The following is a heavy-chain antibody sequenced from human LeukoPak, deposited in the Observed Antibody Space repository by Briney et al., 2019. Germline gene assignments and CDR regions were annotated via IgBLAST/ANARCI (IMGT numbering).Heavy chain of an antibody. CDR3: AREVLTQAIYSGYNAFEI. CDR1: GFTFDDYA. V-gene: IGHV3-30*03. J-gene: IGHJ3*02. D-gene: IGHD5-12*01. Sequence: GRSLRLSCAASGFTFDDYAMHWVRQAPGKGLEWVAVMSYDGTNEYYADSLKGRFTISRDNSKNSLYLQMNSLRLEDTAVYYCAREVLTQAIYSGYNAFEIWGQGTMVTVSS. CDR2: MSYDGTNE.